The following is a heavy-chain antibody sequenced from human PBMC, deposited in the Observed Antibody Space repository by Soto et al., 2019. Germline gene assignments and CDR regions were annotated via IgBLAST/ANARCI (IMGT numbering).Heavy chain of an antibody. J-gene: IGHJ3*02. CDR1: GFTVSSNY. V-gene: IGHV3-53*01. Sequence: GGSLRLSCAASGFTVSSNYMSWVRQAPGKGLEWVSVIYSGGSTYYADSVKGRFTISRDNSKNTLYLQMNSLRAEDTAVYYCHXSNYYDSSGYYRDAFDIWGQGTMVTVSS. CDR2: IYSGGST. CDR3: HXSNYYDSSGYYRDAFDI. D-gene: IGHD3-22*01.